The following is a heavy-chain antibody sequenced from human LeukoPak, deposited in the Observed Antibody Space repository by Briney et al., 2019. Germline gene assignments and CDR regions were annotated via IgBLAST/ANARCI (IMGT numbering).Heavy chain of an antibody. J-gene: IGHJ3*02. CDR3: AREFVPETPKVFVSSIAARPCAFDI. CDR1: GGSISSSNW. CDR2: IYHSGST. V-gene: IGHV4-4*02. D-gene: IGHD6-6*01. Sequence: PSGTLSLTCAVSGGSISSSNWWSWVRQPPGKGLEWIGEIYHSGSTNYNPSLKSRVTISVDKSKNQFSLKLSSVTAADTAVYYCAREFVPETPKVFVSSIAARPCAFDIWGQGTMVTVSS.